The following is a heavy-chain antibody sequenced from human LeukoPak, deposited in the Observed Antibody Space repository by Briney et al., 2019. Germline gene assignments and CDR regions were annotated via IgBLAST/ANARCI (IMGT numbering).Heavy chain of an antibody. V-gene: IGHV1-46*01. J-gene: IGHJ3*02. Sequence: ASVKVSCKASGHTFTSYYMHWERQAPGQGLEWMGIINPSGGSTSYAQKFQGRVTMTRDTSTSTAYMELSSLRSEDTAVYYCARVLTGYKVREYDAFDIWGQGTMVTVSS. D-gene: IGHD3-9*01. CDR3: ARVLTGYKVREYDAFDI. CDR1: GHTFTSYY. CDR2: INPSGGST.